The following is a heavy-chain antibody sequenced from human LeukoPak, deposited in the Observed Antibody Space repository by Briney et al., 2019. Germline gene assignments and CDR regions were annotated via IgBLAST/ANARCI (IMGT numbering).Heavy chain of an antibody. CDR1: GYSISSGYY. D-gene: IGHD6-19*01. J-gene: IGHJ4*02. V-gene: IGHV4-38-2*01. CDR3: ATEVGQWLVRT. Sequence: PSETLSLTCAVSGYSISSGYYWGWIRQPPGKGLEWIGSIYHSGRTYYNPSLKSRVTISVDTSKNQFSLKLTSVTAADTAVYYCATEVGQWLVRTWGQGTLVTVSS. CDR2: IYHSGRT.